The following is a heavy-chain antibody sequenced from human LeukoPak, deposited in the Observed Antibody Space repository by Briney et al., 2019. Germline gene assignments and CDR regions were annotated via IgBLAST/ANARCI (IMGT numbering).Heavy chain of an antibody. CDR3: AREGYSSSSRGNYYYYYYMDV. J-gene: IGHJ6*03. D-gene: IGHD6-6*01. CDR1: GGTFSSYA. V-gene: IGHV1-69*05. Sequence: ASVKVSCKASGGTFSSYAISWVRQAPGQGLEWMGGIIPIFGTANYAQKFQGRVTITTDESTSTAYMELSSLRSEDTAVYYCAREGYSSSSRGNYYYYYYMDVWGKGTTVTVSS. CDR2: IIPIFGTA.